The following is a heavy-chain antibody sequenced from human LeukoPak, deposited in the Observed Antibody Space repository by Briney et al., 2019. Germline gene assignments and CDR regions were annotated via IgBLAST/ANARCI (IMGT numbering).Heavy chain of an antibody. Sequence: ASVKVSCKASGGTFSSYAISWVRQAPGQGLEWMGGIIPIFGTVNYAQKFQGRVTITADESTSTAYMELSSLRSEDTAVYYCARVPDFWSGYYTGTDYWGQGTLVTVSS. V-gene: IGHV1-69*13. CDR2: IIPIFGTV. J-gene: IGHJ4*02. CDR1: GGTFSSYA. CDR3: ARVPDFWSGYYTGTDY. D-gene: IGHD3-3*01.